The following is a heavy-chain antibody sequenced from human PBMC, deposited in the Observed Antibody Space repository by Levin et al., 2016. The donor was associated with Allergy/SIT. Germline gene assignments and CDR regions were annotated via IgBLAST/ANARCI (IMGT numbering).Heavy chain of an antibody. CDR3: VKQYSYGMDV. CDR2: ARYDGGDK. V-gene: IGHV3-30*02. Sequence: GESLKISCVASGFAMSNYAMHWVRQAPGKGLEWVAYARYDGGDKNYAESVRGRFTISKDSTKSTLYLEMNSLRGEDTALYFCVKQYSYGMDVWGQGTTVTVS. CDR1: GFAMSNYA. J-gene: IGHJ6*02.